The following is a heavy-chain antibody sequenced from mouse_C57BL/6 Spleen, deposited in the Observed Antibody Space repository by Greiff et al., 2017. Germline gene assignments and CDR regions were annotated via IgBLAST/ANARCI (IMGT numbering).Heavy chain of an antibody. J-gene: IGHJ2*01. Sequence: VQLQQSVAELVRPGASVKLSCTASGFTFKNTYMHWVKQRPEQGLEWIGRIDPANGNTKYAPKFQGKATITADTSSNTAYLQLSSLTSEDTAIYYCARGATYYFDYWGQGTTLTVSS. CDR1: GFTFKNTY. V-gene: IGHV14-3*01. CDR3: ARGATYYFDY. CDR2: IDPANGNT.